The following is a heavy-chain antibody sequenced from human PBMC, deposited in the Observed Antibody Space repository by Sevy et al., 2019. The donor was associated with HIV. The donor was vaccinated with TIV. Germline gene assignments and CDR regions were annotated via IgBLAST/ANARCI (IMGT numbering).Heavy chain of an antibody. CDR1: GFTFSDYY. D-gene: IGHD5-18*01. CDR3: ARVYTAMPSRGDDFDI. J-gene: IGHJ3*02. CDR2: ISSSGSTI. V-gene: IGHV3-11*01. Sequence: GGSLRLSCAASGFTFSDYYMSWIRQAPGKGLEWVSYISSSGSTIYYADSVKGRLTISRDKAKNSRDLQTNSLRAEDTAVYYCARVYTAMPSRGDDFDIWGQGTMVTVSS.